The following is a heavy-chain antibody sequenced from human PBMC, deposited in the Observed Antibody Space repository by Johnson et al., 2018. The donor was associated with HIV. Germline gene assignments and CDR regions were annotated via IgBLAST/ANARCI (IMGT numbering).Heavy chain of an antibody. Sequence: VQLVESGAGLVKPGGSLRLSCAASGFSSRSYDMHWVRQRTGKGLEWVSGIGTAGDTYYPGSVKGRFTISRENAKNSLYLQMNSLRAGDTAVYYCARSSSTAAPGRDAFDIWGQGTMVTVSS. D-gene: IGHD6-13*01. CDR2: IGTAGDT. V-gene: IGHV3-13*01. J-gene: IGHJ3*02. CDR3: ARSSSTAAPGRDAFDI. CDR1: GFSSRSYD.